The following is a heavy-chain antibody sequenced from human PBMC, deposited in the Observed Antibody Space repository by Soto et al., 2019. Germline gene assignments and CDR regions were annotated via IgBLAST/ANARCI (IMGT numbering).Heavy chain of an antibody. CDR2: ISGDSRDT. D-gene: IGHD1-26*01. J-gene: IGHJ3*02. V-gene: IGHV3-11*03. CDR1: KFTVSADY. CDR3: ATGKQVRMADI. Sequence: QVQLLESGGGLVKPGGSLRLSCAASKFTVSADYMAWIRQAPGKGLDWISYISGDSRDTNYADSVKGRFTISRDNAKNSLHLQMNTLSVEDTAVYFCATGKQVRMADIWGQGTMVTVSS.